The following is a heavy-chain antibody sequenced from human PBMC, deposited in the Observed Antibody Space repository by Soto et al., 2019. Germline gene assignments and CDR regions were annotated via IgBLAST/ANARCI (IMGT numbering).Heavy chain of an antibody. CDR3: ARETMAFDY. CDR1: GFILTSNS. D-gene: IGHD3-10*01. Sequence: ESGGGLVKPGGSLRLSCAASGFILTSNSMNWVRQAPGKGLEWVSSISSSSSYIYYADSVKGRFTISRDNAKKSLYLQMNSLRAEDTAVYYCARETMAFDYWGQGTLVTVSS. J-gene: IGHJ4*02. V-gene: IGHV3-21*01. CDR2: ISSSSSYI.